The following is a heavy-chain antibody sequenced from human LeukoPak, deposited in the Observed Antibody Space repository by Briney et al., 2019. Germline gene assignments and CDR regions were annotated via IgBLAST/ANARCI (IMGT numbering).Heavy chain of an antibody. CDR2: INHSGST. J-gene: IGHJ4*02. CDR3: ARDPLYGGNSGHVY. Sequence: SETLSLTCAVYGGSFSGYYWSWIRQPPGKGLEWIGEINHSGSTNYNPSLKSRVTISVDTSKNQFSLKLSSVTAADTAVYYCARDPLYGGNSGHVYWGQGTLVTVSS. D-gene: IGHD4-23*01. V-gene: IGHV4-34*01. CDR1: GGSFSGYY.